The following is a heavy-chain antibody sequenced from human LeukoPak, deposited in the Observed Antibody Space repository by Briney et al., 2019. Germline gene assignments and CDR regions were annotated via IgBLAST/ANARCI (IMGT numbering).Heavy chain of an antibody. Sequence: SETLSLTCTVSGYSISSGYYWGWIRQPPGKGLEWIGSTYHSGSTYYNPSLKSRVTISVDTSKNQFSLKLSSVTAADTAVYYCARLGVGAPSDAFDIWGQGTMVTVSS. CDR2: TYHSGST. V-gene: IGHV4-38-2*02. J-gene: IGHJ3*02. D-gene: IGHD1-26*01. CDR3: ARLGVGAPSDAFDI. CDR1: GYSISSGYY.